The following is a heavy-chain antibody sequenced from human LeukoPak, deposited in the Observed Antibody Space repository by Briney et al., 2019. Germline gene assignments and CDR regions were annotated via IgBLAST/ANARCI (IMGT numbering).Heavy chain of an antibody. CDR2: IRYDGSNK. D-gene: IGHD3-3*01. J-gene: IGHJ4*02. CDR3: ATGLRFLEWLFLDY. V-gene: IGHV3-30*02. CDR1: GFTFSSYG. Sequence: AGGSLRLSCAASGFTFSSYGMHWVRQAPGKGLEWVAFIRYDGSNKYYADSVKGRFTISRDNSKNTLYLQMNSLRAEDTAVYYCATGLRFLEWLFLDYWGQGTLVTVPS.